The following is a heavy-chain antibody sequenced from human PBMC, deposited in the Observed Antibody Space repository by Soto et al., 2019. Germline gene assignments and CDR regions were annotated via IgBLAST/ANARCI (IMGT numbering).Heavy chain of an antibody. Sequence: ASVKVSCKASGYTFTGYYMHWVRQAPGQGLEWMGWINPNSGGTNYAQKFQGWVTMTRDMSISTAYMELSRLRSDDTAVYYCARDPGDYHASWFDPWGQGTLVTVSS. D-gene: IGHD4-17*01. V-gene: IGHV1-2*04. CDR1: GYTFTGYY. CDR2: INPNSGGT. CDR3: ARDPGDYHASWFDP. J-gene: IGHJ5*02.